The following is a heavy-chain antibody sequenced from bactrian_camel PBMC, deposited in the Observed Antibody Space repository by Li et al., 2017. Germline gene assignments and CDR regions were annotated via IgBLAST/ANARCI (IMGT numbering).Heavy chain of an antibody. CDR2: IDADGTT. J-gene: IGHJ4*01. CDR1: GDILGRNC. D-gene: IGHD2*01. Sequence: HVQLVESGGGSVKAGGTLKLTCAAAGDILGRNCMAWFRRRPGKEREGVAAIDADGTTFYADSVKGRFTISRDNAENMVYLQMSSLTSEDTALYYCAAGPWYTDEYNYWGQGTQVTVS. V-gene: IGHV3S54*01. CDR3: AAGPWYTDEYNY.